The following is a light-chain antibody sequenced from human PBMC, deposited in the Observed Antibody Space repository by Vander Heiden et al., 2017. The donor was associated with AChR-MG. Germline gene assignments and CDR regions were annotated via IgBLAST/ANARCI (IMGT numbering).Light chain of an antibody. CDR1: SSDVGCYNY. V-gene: IGLV2-8*01. CDR2: EVS. J-gene: IGLJ2*01. CDR3: SSYAGSNNVV. Sequence: QSALPQPPSASGSPGQSVTIFCTATSSDVGCYNYVSWYHHPTGQTHKLMIYEVSQRASGVTDRFSGSKSGNTASLTGSGLQAEDEADYYCSSYAGSNNVVFGGGTKLTVL.